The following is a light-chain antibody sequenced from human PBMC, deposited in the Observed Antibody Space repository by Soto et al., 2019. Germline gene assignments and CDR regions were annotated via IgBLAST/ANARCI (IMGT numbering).Light chain of an antibody. CDR3: QSYDRSLSGSV. Sequence: QSVLTQPPSVSGAPGQRVTISCTGSSSNIGAGYDVHWYQQHPGTAPKLLIYGNSNRPSGVPDRFSGSKSGTSASLAITGLQPEDEPDYYCQSYDRSLSGSVFGGGTKLTVL. CDR2: GNS. J-gene: IGLJ3*02. CDR1: SSNIGAGYD. V-gene: IGLV1-40*01.